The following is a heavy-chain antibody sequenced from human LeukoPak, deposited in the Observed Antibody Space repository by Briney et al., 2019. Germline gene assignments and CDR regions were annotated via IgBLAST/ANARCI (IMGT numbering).Heavy chain of an antibody. D-gene: IGHD1-1*01. J-gene: IGHJ6*04. CDR3: ARDLERRVYYYYGMDV. CDR1: GFTFSDYY. Sequence: GGSLRLSCAASGFTFSDYYMSWIRQAPGKGLEWVSYISSSSSYTNYADSVKGRFTISRDNAKNSLYLQMNSLRAEDTAVYYCARDLERRVYYYYGMDVWGKGTTVTVSS. CDR2: ISSSSSYT. V-gene: IGHV3-11*06.